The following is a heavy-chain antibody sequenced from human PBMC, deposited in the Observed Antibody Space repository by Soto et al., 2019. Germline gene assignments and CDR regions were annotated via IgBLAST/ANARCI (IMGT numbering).Heavy chain of an antibody. J-gene: IGHJ3*02. CDR1: GFTFSSYA. Sequence: GGSLRLSCAASGFTFSSYAMSWVRQAPGKGLEWVSAISGSGGSTYYADSVKGRFTISRDNSKNTLYLQMNSLRAEDTDVYYCARGSAAGSAFDIWGQGTMVTVSS. V-gene: IGHV3-23*01. CDR3: ARGSAAGSAFDI. CDR2: ISGSGGST. D-gene: IGHD6-13*01.